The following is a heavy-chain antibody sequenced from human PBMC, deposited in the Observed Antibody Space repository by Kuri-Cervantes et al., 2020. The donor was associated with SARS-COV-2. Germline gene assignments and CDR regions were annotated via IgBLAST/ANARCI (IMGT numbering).Heavy chain of an antibody. D-gene: IGHD1-1*01. J-gene: IGHJ3*02. V-gene: IGHV1-46*01. CDR1: GYTFTSYY. CDR3: ARDVTTGTTSKSLRSAFDI. Sequence: ASVKVSCKASGYTFTSYYMHWVRQAPGQGLEWMGIINPSGGSTSYAQKFQGRVTMTTDTSTSTAYMELRSLRSDDTAVYYCARDVTTGTTSKSLRSAFDIWGQGTMVTVSS. CDR2: INPSGGST.